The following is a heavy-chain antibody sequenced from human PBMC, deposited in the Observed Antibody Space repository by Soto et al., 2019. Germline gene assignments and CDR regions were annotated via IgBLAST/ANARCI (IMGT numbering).Heavy chain of an antibody. CDR2: IYYSGST. Sequence: LSLTCAVSGYSISSGHYWGWLRQPPGKGLEWIGYIYYSGSTNYNPPLKSRVTISVDTSKNQFSLKLSSVTAADTAVYYCARSRTRGYMDVWGQGTTVTVSS. V-gene: IGHV4-59*11. D-gene: IGHD4-17*01. J-gene: IGHJ6*03. CDR1: GYSISSGHY. CDR3: ARSRTRGYMDV.